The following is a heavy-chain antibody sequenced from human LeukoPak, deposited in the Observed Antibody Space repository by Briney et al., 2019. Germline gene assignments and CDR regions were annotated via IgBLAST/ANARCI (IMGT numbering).Heavy chain of an antibody. CDR1: GGTFSSYA. D-gene: IGHD3-10*01. J-gene: IGHJ6*02. CDR2: INPNSGGT. V-gene: IGHV1-2*02. Sequence: ASVKVSCKASGGTFSSYAISWVRQAPGQGLEWMGWINPNSGGTNYAQKFQGRVTMTRDTSISTAYMELSRLRSDDTAVYYCARDALLWFGELLFQDYYYGMDVWGQGTTVTVSS. CDR3: ARDALLWFGELLFQDYYYGMDV.